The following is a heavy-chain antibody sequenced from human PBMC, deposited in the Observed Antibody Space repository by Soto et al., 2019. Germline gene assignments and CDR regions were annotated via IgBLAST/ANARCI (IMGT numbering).Heavy chain of an antibody. D-gene: IGHD5-18*01. J-gene: IGHJ4*02. V-gene: IGHV4-34*01. CDR2: INHSGST. Sequence: QVQLQQWGAGLLKPSETLSLTCAVYGGSFSGYYWSWIRQPPGKGLEWIGEINHSGSTNYNPSLKRRVTTPVDTPKTQFSLKLSSVTAADTAVYYCAGDTAMGGDNDYWGQGTLVTVSS. CDR3: AGDTAMGGDNDY. CDR1: GGSFSGYY.